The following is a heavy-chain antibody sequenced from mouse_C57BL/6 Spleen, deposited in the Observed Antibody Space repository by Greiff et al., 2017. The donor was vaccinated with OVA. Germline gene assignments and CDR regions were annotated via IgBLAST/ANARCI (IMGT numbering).Heavy chain of an antibody. CDR1: GFTFSDYY. CDR3: ARGGYYGYDPFAY. D-gene: IGHD2-2*01. V-gene: IGHV5-12*01. J-gene: IGHJ3*01. CDR2: ISNGGGST. Sequence: EVMLVESGGGLVQPGGSLKLSCAASGFTFSDYYMYWVRQTPEKRLEWVAYISNGGGSTYYPDTVKGRFTISRDNAKNTLYLQMSRLKSEDTAMYCCARGGYYGYDPFAYWGQGTLVTVSA.